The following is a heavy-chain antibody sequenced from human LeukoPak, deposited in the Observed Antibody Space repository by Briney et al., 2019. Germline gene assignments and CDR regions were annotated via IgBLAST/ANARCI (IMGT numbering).Heavy chain of an antibody. CDR2: INHSGST. J-gene: IGHJ5*02. V-gene: IGHV4-34*01. CDR3: ARGRSA. Sequence: EKKIKWIGEINHSGSTNYNPSLKSRVTISVDTSKNQFSLKLSSVTAADTAVYYCARGRSAWGQGTLVTVSS.